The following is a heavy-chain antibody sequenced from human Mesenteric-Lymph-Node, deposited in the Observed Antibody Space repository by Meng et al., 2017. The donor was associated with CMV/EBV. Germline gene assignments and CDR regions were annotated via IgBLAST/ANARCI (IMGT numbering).Heavy chain of an antibody. CDR1: GFTFSSYS. CDR2: IYTGGS. D-gene: IGHD2-2*01. Sequence: GGSLRLSCAASGFTFSSYSMTWVRQAPGKGLEWVSVIYTGGSYYADSVKGRFTISRDNSKNTLYLQMNSLRAEDTAVYYCAKVYCSSTSCYPDYWGQGTLVTVSS. J-gene: IGHJ4*02. CDR3: AKVYCSSTSCYPDY. V-gene: IGHV3-23*03.